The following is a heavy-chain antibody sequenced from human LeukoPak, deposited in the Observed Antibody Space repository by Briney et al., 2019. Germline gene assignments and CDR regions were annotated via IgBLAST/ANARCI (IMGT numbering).Heavy chain of an antibody. D-gene: IGHD6-13*01. CDR3: ARDSGQQLVPGRFDP. J-gene: IGHJ5*02. V-gene: IGHV3-7*01. CDR1: GFPFSSYW. CDR2: IRHDGSET. Sequence: GGSLRLSCAASGFPFSSYWMSWVRQAPGKGLEWVANIRHDGSETYYVDSLRGRFTISRDNAKNLVYLQMSSLRAEDTAIYYCARDSGQQLVPGRFDPWGQGTLVTVSS.